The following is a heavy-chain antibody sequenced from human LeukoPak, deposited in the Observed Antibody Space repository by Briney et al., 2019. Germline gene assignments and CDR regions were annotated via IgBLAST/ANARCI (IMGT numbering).Heavy chain of an antibody. CDR1: GFTFNSYS. CDR3: GRDPPYVWGGYRSYYFDY. V-gene: IGHV3-48*01. Sequence: HPGGSLRLSCAASGFTFNSYSMNWVRQAPGKGLEWVSYISSSSSSIYYADSVKGRFTISRDNAKNSLYLQMNSLRAEDTAVYYCGRDPPYVWGGYRSYYFDYWGQGTLVTVSS. J-gene: IGHJ4*02. CDR2: ISSSSSSI. D-gene: IGHD3-16*02.